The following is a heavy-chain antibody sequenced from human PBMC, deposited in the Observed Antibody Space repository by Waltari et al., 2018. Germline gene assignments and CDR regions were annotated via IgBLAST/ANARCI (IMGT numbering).Heavy chain of an antibody. J-gene: IGHJ4*02. D-gene: IGHD2-15*01. CDR2: TRGRGDKT. CDR1: GFTFGNYA. V-gene: IGHV3-23*01. Sequence: EVHLLESGGGLVQPGGSLRLSCTASGFTFGNYAMGWVGQAPGKGWEGGAATRGRGDKTYSADSVKGRFTIARDNSKNTLFLQMDSLRADDTALYYCARDGARGGGSCYNYWGQGSLVTVSS. CDR3: ARDGARGGGSCYNY.